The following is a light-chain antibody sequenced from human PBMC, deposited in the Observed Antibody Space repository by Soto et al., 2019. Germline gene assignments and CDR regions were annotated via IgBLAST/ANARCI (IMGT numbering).Light chain of an antibody. CDR1: RRISSAY. J-gene: IGKJ2*01. CDR3: LQSGNSPLT. V-gene: IGKV3-20*01. CDR2: GAS. Sequence: EVVLTQSPGTLYLSPGERATLSCRASRRISSAYLAWYQQKPGQAPRLLIYGASTRDTDIPDRFTGSGSATAFTLILSRLEPEDFAVYYCLQSGNSPLTFVQGTMPEIK.